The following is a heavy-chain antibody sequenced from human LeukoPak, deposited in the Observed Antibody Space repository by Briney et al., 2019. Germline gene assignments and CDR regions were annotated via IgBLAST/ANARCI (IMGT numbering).Heavy chain of an antibody. CDR1: GGSISSYY. J-gene: IGHJ5*02. D-gene: IGHD3-3*01. CDR3: ARVTHYDFWSGYYTGIWFDP. Sequence: SETLSLTCTVSGGSISSYYWSWIRQPPGKGLEWIGYIYYSGSTNYNPSLKSRVTISVDTSKNQFSLKLSSVTAADTAVYYCARVTHYDFWSGYYTGIWFDPWGQGTLVTVSS. V-gene: IGHV4-59*01. CDR2: IYYSGST.